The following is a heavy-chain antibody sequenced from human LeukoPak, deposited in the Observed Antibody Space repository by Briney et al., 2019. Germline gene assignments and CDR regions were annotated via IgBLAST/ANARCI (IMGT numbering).Heavy chain of an antibody. CDR3: ARADGFNDAFDI. Sequence: ASVKVSCKASGYSFTAYYIHWVRQAPGQGLEWMGWINPNSGGTDSVQKFQGRVTMTRDTSISTAYMELSRLRSDDTAVYYCARADGFNDAFDIWGQGTMVTVPT. CDR2: INPNSGGT. J-gene: IGHJ3*02. CDR1: GYSFTAYY. V-gene: IGHV1-2*02. D-gene: IGHD3-10*01.